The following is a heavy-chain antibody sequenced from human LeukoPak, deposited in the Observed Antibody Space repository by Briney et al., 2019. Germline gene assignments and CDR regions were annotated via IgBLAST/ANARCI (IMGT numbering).Heavy chain of an antibody. Sequence: GGSLRLSCAASGFTFSSYGMHWVRQAPGKGLEWVAVIWYDGSNKYYADSVKGRFTISRDNSKNTLYLQMNSLRAEDTAVYYCARDPYYDFWSGNLYGMDVWGQGTTVTVSS. CDR2: IWYDGSNK. CDR1: GFTFSSYG. D-gene: IGHD3-3*01. V-gene: IGHV3-33*01. J-gene: IGHJ6*02. CDR3: ARDPYYDFWSGNLYGMDV.